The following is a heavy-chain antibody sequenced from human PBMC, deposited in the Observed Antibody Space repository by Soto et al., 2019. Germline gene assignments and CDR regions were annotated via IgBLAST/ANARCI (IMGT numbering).Heavy chain of an antibody. V-gene: IGHV4-39*01. CDR3: VRRWFGELFPFDP. D-gene: IGHD3-10*01. J-gene: IGHJ5*02. CDR2: IYYSGST. CDR1: GGSISSSSYY. Sequence: PSETLSLTCTVSGGSISSSSYYWGWIRQPPGKGLEWIGSIYYSGSTYYNPSLKSRVTISVDTSKNQFSLKLSSVTAADTAVYYCVRRWFGELFPFDPWGQGTLVTVSS.